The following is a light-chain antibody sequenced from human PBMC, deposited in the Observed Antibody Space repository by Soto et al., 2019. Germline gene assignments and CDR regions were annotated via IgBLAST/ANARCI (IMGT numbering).Light chain of an antibody. CDR3: QEYNNWPLT. CDR1: QSVSNN. Sequence: EIVMTQSPATLSVSPGERATLSCRASQSVSNNLAWYQQKPCQAPRLLIFGASARAAGIPARFSGSGSGTEFTLTISSLQSEDFAVYYCQEYNNWPLTFGGGTKVEIK. CDR2: GAS. V-gene: IGKV3-15*01. J-gene: IGKJ4*01.